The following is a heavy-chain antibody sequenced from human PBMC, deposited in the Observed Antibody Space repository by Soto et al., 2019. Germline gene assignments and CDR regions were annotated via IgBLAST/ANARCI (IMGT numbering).Heavy chain of an antibody. CDR1: GFTFSSYA. Sequence: EVQLLESGGGLVQPGGSLRLSCAASGFTFSSYAMSWVRQAPGKGLEWVSAISGSGGSTYYADSVKGRFTISRDNSKNTLYLQMNSLRSEDTAVYYCAKESTPGGDFWSGDYIPRWYYYGMDVWGQGTTVTVSS. CDR2: ISGSGGST. D-gene: IGHD3-3*01. V-gene: IGHV3-23*01. CDR3: AKESTPGGDFWSGDYIPRWYYYGMDV. J-gene: IGHJ6*02.